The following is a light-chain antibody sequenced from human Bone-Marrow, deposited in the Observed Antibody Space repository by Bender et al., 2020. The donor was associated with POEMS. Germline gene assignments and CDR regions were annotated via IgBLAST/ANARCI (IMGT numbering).Light chain of an antibody. CDR1: GSNIGGYP. CDR2: TNH. J-gene: IGLJ2*01. Sequence: QSVLTQPPSVSGTPGQRVTISCSGSGSNIGGYPVNWYQQLPGTAPRLLIYTNHERPSGVPARFSGSKSGNTASLTISGLQAEDEADYYCASYAGSFTVVFGGGTKLTVL. CDR3: ASYAGSFTVV. V-gene: IGLV1-44*01.